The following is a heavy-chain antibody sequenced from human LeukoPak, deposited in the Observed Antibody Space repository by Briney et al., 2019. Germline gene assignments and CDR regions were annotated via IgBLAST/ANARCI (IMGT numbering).Heavy chain of an antibody. CDR3: AREYGDYYYMDV. CDR1: GFTFSSYW. J-gene: IGHJ6*03. V-gene: IGHV3-7*01. D-gene: IGHD4-17*01. Sequence: GGSLRLSCAASGFTFSSYWVGWVRQAPGKGLEWVANIKQDGSEKYYVDSVKGRFTISRDNAKNSLYLQMNSLRAEDTAVYYCAREYGDYYYMDVWGKGTTVTVSS. CDR2: IKQDGSEK.